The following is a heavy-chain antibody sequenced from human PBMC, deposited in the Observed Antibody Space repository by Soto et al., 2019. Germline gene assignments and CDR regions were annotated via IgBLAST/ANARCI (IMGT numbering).Heavy chain of an antibody. J-gene: IGHJ6*02. D-gene: IGHD4-4*01. CDR3: AKVVEVTAYYYYYGMDV. Sequence: GGSLRLSCAASGFTFSSYGMHWVRQAPGKGLEWVAVISYDGSNKYYADSVKGRFTISRDNSKNTLYLQMNSLRAEDTAVYYWAKVVEVTAYYYYYGMDVWGQGTTVTVSS. CDR1: GFTFSSYG. CDR2: ISYDGSNK. V-gene: IGHV3-30*18.